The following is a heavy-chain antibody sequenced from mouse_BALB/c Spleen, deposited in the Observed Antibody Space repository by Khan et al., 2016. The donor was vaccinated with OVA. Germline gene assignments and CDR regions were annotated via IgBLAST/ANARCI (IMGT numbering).Heavy chain of an antibody. J-gene: IGHJ2*01. D-gene: IGHD3-2*02. CDR2: IYPGTDNS. CDR1: GYIFTSYW. V-gene: IGHV1-76*01. CDR3: AREEALDHFNH. Sequence: QVQLKQSGAELVRPGASVKLSCKTSGYIFTSYWIHWVKQRSGQGLEWIARIYPGTDNSYYNEKFKDKATLTADKSSSTAYMQLSSLKSEDSDVYFCAREEALDHFNHWGQGTTLTVSS.